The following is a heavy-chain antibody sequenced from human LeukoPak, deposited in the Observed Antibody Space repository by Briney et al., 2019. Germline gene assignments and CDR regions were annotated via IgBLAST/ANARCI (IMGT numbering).Heavy chain of an antibody. V-gene: IGHV4-34*01. CDR2: INRSGSP. Sequence: SQTLSLTCAVYGASFSGYYSAWIRQPPRKGLEWIGEINRSGSPPSNPSHKSRVTISVDTAKNQFSLKLSSVTAADTAIYCCTTVALTGWTFDPWGQGTLVTVSS. CDR1: GASFSGYY. J-gene: IGHJ5*02. CDR3: TTVALTGWTFDP. D-gene: IGHD7-27*01.